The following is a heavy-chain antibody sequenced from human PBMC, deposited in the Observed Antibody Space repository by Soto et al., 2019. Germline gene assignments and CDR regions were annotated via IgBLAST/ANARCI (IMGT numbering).Heavy chain of an antibody. CDR1: GDSVNSATYY. D-gene: IGHD3-10*01. Sequence: SETLSLTWTVSGDSVNSATYYWSWIRQHPEKGLEWIGYIYYSGSTYYNPSLKSRVTISVDTSENQFSLKLNSVTAADTAVYYCARYPSYYGSGPLDIWTRGTMVTVSS. V-gene: IGHV4-31*02. J-gene: IGHJ3*02. CDR2: IYYSGST. CDR3: ARYPSYYGSGPLDI.